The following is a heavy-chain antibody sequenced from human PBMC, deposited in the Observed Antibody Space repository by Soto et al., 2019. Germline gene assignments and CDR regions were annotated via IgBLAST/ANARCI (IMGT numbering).Heavy chain of an antibody. CDR1: GGSISGYY. CDR3: ARDNRITAVAGIWFDP. D-gene: IGHD6-19*01. CDR2: IYYSGST. Sequence: SETLSLTCTVSGGSISGYYWIWIRQPPGKGLEWIGYIYYSGSTNYNPSLKSRVTISVDTSKNQFSLKLSSVTAADTAVYYCARDNRITAVAGIWFDPWGQGTLVTVSS. J-gene: IGHJ5*02. V-gene: IGHV4-59*01.